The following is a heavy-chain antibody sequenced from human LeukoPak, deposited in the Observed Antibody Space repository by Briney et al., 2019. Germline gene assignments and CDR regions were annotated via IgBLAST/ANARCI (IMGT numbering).Heavy chain of an antibody. CDR2: ISYDGSNK. J-gene: IGHJ4*02. V-gene: IGHV3-30*04. CDR3: ARGPYNWNYINFDY. CDR1: GFTFSSYA. D-gene: IGHD1-7*01. Sequence: GRSLRLSCAASGFTFSSYAMHWVRQAPGKGLEWVAVISYDGSNKYYADSVKGRFTISRDNAKNSLYLQMNSLRAGDTAVYYCARGPYNWNYINFDYWGQGTLVTVSS.